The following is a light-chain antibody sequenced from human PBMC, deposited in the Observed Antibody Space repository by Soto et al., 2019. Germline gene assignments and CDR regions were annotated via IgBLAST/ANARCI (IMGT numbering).Light chain of an antibody. J-gene: IGKJ4*01. V-gene: IGKV1-9*01. CDR2: IAS. CDR3: QYLNSFPLT. CDR1: QGITNY. Sequence: QLAQSPSALSASVGYSVSVSCGVRQGITNYLAWYQQKPGKAPKLLIYIASTLRGGVPSRFSGRGSGTDFSLTISSLQTEAVATYSCQYLNSFPLTFGGGTKVDIK.